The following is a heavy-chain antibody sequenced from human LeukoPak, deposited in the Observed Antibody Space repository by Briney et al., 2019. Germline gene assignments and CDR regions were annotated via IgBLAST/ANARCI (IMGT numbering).Heavy chain of an antibody. J-gene: IGHJ4*02. Sequence: GGSLRLSCAASGFTVSSNYMSWVRQAPGKGLEWVSVIYSGGSTYYADSVKGRFTISRDNSKNTLYLQMNSLRAEDTAVYYCAKDSIGYGDYERGDYWGQGTLVTVSS. CDR1: GFTVSSNY. D-gene: IGHD4-17*01. V-gene: IGHV3-53*01. CDR3: AKDSIGYGDYERGDY. CDR2: IYSGGST.